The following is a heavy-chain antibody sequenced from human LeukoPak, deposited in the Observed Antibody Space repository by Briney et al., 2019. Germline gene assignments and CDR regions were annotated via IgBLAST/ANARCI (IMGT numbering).Heavy chain of an antibody. CDR3: ARQDYYDFYFDY. CDR1: GYSISSGYY. D-gene: IGHD3-22*01. J-gene: IGHJ4*02. V-gene: IGHV4-38-2*01. Sequence: PSETLSLTCAVSGYSISSGYYWGWIRQPPGKGLEWIGSIYHSGSTYYNPSLKSRVTISVDTSKNQFSLKLSSVTAADTAVYYCARQDYYDFYFDYWGQGTLVTVPS. CDR2: IYHSGST.